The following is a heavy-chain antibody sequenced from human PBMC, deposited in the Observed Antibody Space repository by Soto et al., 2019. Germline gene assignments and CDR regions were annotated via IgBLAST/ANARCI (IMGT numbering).Heavy chain of an antibody. CDR2: IIPTSGTA. CDR1: GGPFSSYA. V-gene: IGHV1-69*13. CDR3: ASTYTTWGSGAYYYYGMDV. D-gene: IGHD3-16*01. Sequence: SGNVCLKASGGPFSSYAISLVRQAPGHGLEWMGGIIPTSGTANYAQKFQVRVTITADESTSTAYMELSSLRSEDTAVYYCASTYTTWGSGAYYYYGMDVWGQGTTVTVSS. J-gene: IGHJ6*01.